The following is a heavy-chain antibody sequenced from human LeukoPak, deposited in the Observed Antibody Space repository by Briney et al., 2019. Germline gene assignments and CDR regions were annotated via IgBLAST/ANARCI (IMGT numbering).Heavy chain of an antibody. Sequence: ASVKVSCKASGYTFTRYYMHWVRQAPGQGLEWMGIINPSGGSTSYAQKFQGRVTMTRDTSTSTVYMELSSLRSEDTAVYYCARDLHYYDGSGYFGITPFDYWGQGTLVTVSS. D-gene: IGHD3-22*01. V-gene: IGHV1-46*01. CDR1: GYTFTRYY. CDR3: ARDLHYYDGSGYFGITPFDY. J-gene: IGHJ4*02. CDR2: INPSGGST.